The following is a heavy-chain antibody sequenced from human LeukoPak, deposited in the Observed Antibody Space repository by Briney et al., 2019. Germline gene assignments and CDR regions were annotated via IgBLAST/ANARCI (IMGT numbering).Heavy chain of an antibody. D-gene: IGHD6-19*01. CDR1: GFNFDDHA. Sequence: PGGSLRLSCAASGFNFDDHAMHWVRQAPGKSLEWVSLISGGDGTTYYADSVKGRFTISRDNSKNTLYLQMNSLRAEGTAVYYCARVWEARETYRIAVAGGDAFDIWGQGTMVTVSS. CDR2: ISGGDGTT. J-gene: IGHJ3*02. CDR3: ARVWEARETYRIAVAGGDAFDI. V-gene: IGHV3-43*02.